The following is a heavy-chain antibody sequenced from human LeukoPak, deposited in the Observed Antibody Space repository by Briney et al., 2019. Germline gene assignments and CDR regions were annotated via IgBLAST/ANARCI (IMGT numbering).Heavy chain of an antibody. CDR2: IRSSGSSI. D-gene: IGHD6-6*01. CDR3: ARDKLDAFDI. CDR1: GFTFSSYS. V-gene: IGHV3-48*04. Sequence: PGGSLRLSCAASGFTFSSYSMNLVRQAPGKGPEWVSYIRSSGSSIYYADSVKGRFTISRDNAKNSLYLQMNSLRVEDTAVYYCARDKLDAFDIWGQGTMVIVSS. J-gene: IGHJ3*02.